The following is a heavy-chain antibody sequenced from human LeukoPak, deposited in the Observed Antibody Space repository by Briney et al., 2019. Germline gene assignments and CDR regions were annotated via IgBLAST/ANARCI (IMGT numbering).Heavy chain of an antibody. V-gene: IGHV1-2*04. CDR1: GYTFTGYY. D-gene: IGHD1-14*01. J-gene: IGHJ4*02. CDR3: ARAYPLGINFYFDY. CDR2: INPNSGGT. Sequence: ASVKVSCKASGYTFTGYYMHWVRQAPGQGLEWMGWINPNSGGTNYAQKFQGWVTMTRDTSISTAYMELSRLGSDDTAVYYCARAYPLGINFYFDYWGQGTLVTVSS.